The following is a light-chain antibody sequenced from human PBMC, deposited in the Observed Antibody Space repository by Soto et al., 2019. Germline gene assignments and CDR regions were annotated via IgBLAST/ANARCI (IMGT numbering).Light chain of an antibody. J-gene: IGKJ1*01. CDR1: QSVSSSY. V-gene: IGKV3-20*01. Sequence: EIGWTQSPGTLSLSPGERATLSCRASQSVSSSYLAWYQQKPGQAPRLLIYGASSRATGIPDRFSGSGSGTDFTLTISRLEPEDFAVYYCQQYGSSPSWTFGQGTKV. CDR2: GAS. CDR3: QQYGSSPSWT.